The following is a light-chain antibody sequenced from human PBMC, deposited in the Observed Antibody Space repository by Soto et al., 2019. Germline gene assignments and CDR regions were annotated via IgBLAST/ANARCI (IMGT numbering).Light chain of an antibody. V-gene: IGKV3-11*01. Sequence: EIVLTQSTANLSLSPLERATLSFSASQSVSSYLAWHQQKPGQAPRLLIYDAYNSATXIPARFSGSGSGTDLTLTISSLEPEDFAVYYCKQRSNWPPLTFGGGTKVDIK. CDR2: DAY. CDR3: KQRSNWPPLT. CDR1: QSVSSY. J-gene: IGKJ4*01.